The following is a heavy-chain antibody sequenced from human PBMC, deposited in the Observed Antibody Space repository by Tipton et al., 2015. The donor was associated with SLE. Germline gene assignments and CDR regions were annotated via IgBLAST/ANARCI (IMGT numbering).Heavy chain of an antibody. D-gene: IGHD2-15*01. Sequence: TLSLTCTVSGGSVGNYYWSWIRQSPGKGLEWIGYIHYTGSTEYNPSLKNRVTISVDTSKNQFNLKLRSVTVVDTAMYYCAREHISSLRDAFEVWGQGTMVTVS. CDR3: AREHISSLRDAFEV. V-gene: IGHV4-59*02. CDR1: GGSVGNYY. J-gene: IGHJ3*01. CDR2: IHYTGST.